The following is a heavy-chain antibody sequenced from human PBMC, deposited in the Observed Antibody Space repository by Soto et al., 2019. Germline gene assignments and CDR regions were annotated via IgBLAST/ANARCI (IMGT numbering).Heavy chain of an antibody. CDR3: ASLFYYDSSGFYYFFDY. D-gene: IGHD3-22*01. CDR2: IYYSGST. J-gene: IGHJ4*02. Sequence: QLQLQESGPGLVKPSETLSLTCTVSGGSISTSSHYWGWIRQPPGKGLEWIGYIYYSGSTYYNPSLKSRVTLSVDTSKSQFSLKLSSVTAADTAVYYCASLFYYDSSGFYYFFDYWGQGTLVTVSS. V-gene: IGHV4-39*01. CDR1: GGSISTSSHY.